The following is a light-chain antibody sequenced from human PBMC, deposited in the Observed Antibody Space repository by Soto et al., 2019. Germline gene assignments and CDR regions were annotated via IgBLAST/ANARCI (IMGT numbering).Light chain of an antibody. Sequence: EIGMTQAPATVSVAPGEDAGRSCRASQSVSSKLAWYQQKPGQAPRLLIYGASTRATGIPARFSGSGSGTEFTLIILRLQSEDSAVYSCQQSPSWLWPFGQGTKVDIK. CDR2: GAS. CDR1: QSVSSK. V-gene: IGKV3-15*01. J-gene: IGKJ1*01. CDR3: QQSPSWLWP.